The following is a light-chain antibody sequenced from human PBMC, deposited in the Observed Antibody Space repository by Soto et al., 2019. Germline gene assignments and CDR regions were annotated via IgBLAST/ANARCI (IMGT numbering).Light chain of an antibody. CDR3: QQYGSSPWT. CDR1: QSVSSSY. CDR2: GAS. J-gene: IGKJ1*01. Sequence: EILLTQSPGTLSLSPGERATLSCRASQSVSSSYLAWYQQKPGQAPRLLIYGASSRATGIPDRFSGSGSGTEFTLTISRLEPEDFAVYYCQQYGSSPWTFGQGTKGEIK. V-gene: IGKV3-20*01.